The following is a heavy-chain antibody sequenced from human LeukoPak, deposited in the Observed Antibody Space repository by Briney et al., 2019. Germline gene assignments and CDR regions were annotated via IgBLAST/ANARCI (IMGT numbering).Heavy chain of an antibody. CDR2: INPNSGGT. CDR1: GYTFTGYY. Sequence: GASVKVSCKASGYTFTGYYMHWVRQAPGQGLEWMGWINPNSGGTNYAQKFQGRVTMARDTSITTVYMEVARLTSDDTAVYYCARDGYDSGSGWFDPWGQGTLVTVSS. V-gene: IGHV1-2*02. D-gene: IGHD3-3*01. CDR3: ARDGYDSGSGWFDP. J-gene: IGHJ5*02.